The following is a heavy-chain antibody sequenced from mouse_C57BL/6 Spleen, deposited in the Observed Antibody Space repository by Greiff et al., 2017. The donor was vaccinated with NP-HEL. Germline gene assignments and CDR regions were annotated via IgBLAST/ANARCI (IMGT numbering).Heavy chain of an antibody. Sequence: VQLQQPGAELVKPGASVKLSCKASGYTFTSYWMHWVKQRPGQGLEWIGMIHPNSGSTNYNEKFKSKATLTVDKSSSTAYMQLSSLTSEDSAVYCGAAIDYGAWFAYWGQGTLVTVSA. J-gene: IGHJ3*01. D-gene: IGHD2-4*01. V-gene: IGHV1-64*01. CDR1: GYTFTSYW. CDR2: IHPNSGST. CDR3: AAIDYGAWFAY.